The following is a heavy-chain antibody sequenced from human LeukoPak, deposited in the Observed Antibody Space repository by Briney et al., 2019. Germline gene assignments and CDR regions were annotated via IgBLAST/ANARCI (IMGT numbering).Heavy chain of an antibody. V-gene: IGHV3-23*01. J-gene: IGHJ4*02. CDR2: ISGSGGST. D-gene: IGHD3-22*01. CDR3: ANHYSIYDSSGYFDY. Sequence: GGSLRLSCAASGFTFSSYAMSWVRQAPGKGLEWVSAISGSGGSTYYADSVKGRFTISRDNSKNTLYLQMNSLRAEDTAVYYCANHYSIYDSSGYFDYWGQGTLVTVSS. CDR1: GFTFSSYA.